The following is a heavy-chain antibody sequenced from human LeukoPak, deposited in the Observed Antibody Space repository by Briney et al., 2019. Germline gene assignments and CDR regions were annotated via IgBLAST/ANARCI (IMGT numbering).Heavy chain of an antibody. J-gene: IGHJ3*02. Sequence: ASVKVSCKASGYTFTSHDINWVRHAPGQGLEWMGWMNPNSGNTGYAQKFQGRVTITRNNSISTVYMELSSLRSEDTAVYYCARRLGLRWDLQAFDIWGQGTMVTVPS. CDR2: MNPNSGNT. D-gene: IGHD4-23*01. V-gene: IGHV1-8*03. CDR3: ARRLGLRWDLQAFDI. CDR1: GYTFTSHD.